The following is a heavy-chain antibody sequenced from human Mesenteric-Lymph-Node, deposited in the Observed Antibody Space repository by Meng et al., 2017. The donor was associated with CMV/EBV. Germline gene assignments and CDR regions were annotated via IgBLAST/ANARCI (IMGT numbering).Heavy chain of an antibody. D-gene: IGHD3-3*01. CDR1: FTFSNYA. CDR3: AKDLPETVFGVVSMVDY. CDR2: TSGRGDRT. V-gene: IGHV3-23*01. J-gene: IGHJ4*02. Sequence: FTFSNYAMTWVRQAPGKGLDWVASTSGRGDRTYYADSVKGRFTISRDNSKSALYLQMNSLRAEDTAVYYCAKDLPETVFGVVSMVDYWGQGTLVTVSS.